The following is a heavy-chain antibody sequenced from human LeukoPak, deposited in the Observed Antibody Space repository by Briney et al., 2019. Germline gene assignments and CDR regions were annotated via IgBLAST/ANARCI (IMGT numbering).Heavy chain of an antibody. CDR2: MNSNDGNT. J-gene: IGHJ4*02. CDR1: GYTFINYE. V-gene: IGHV1-8*01. CDR3: ARGSSGYYYSPDY. D-gene: IGHD3-22*01. Sequence: GASVKVSCKASGYTFINYEINWVRQATGQGLEYMGWMNSNDGNTAYAQKFQGRVTMTRDTSTDTAYMELGSLTSDDTAVYYCARGSSGYYYSPDYWGQGTLVTVSS.